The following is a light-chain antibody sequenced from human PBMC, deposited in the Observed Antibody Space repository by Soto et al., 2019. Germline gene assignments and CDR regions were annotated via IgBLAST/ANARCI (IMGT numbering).Light chain of an antibody. CDR2: GAS. J-gene: IGKJ4*01. V-gene: IGKV3-15*01. Sequence: DIVMTQSPAILSVSLGERVTLSCLASQSISDNLAWYQQRSGQAPRLLIYGASTRATGVPARFSGSGSGTEFTLTISSLQSDDFAIYYWQQYKSWPPLTFGGGTKVE. CDR1: QSISDN. CDR3: QQYKSWPPLT.